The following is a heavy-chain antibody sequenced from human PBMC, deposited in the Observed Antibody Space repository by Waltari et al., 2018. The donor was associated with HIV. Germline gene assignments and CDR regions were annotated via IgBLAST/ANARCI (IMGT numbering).Heavy chain of an antibody. CDR1: GFSFSNYA. CDR2: ISSSGSST. Sequence: EVQLLESGGGLVQPGGSLRLSCAASGFSFSNYAMTWVRQAPGKGLGWAAAISSSGSSTYYADSVKGRFTISRDNSKNTLYVQMNSLRAEDTAVYYCAKGMGGYARGLDYWGQGTLVTVSS. J-gene: IGHJ4*02. CDR3: AKGMGGYARGLDY. D-gene: IGHD5-12*01. V-gene: IGHV3-23*01.